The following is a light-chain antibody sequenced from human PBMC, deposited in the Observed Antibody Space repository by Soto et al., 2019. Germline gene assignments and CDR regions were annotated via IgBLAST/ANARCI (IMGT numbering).Light chain of an antibody. CDR3: QTWVSGIRV. Sequence: QPVLTQSPSASASLGASVKLTCTLTTAHSSNTIAWHQQQPEKGPRYLMKLTSDGSYIKGDGIPDRFSGSSSGAERYLTISSLQSEDEADYYCQTWVSGIRVFGGGTKLTVL. CDR1: TAHSSNT. J-gene: IGLJ3*02. CDR2: LTSDGSY. V-gene: IGLV4-69*01.